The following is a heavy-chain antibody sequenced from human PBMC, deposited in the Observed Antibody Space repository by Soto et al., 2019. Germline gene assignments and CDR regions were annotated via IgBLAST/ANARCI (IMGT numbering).Heavy chain of an antibody. CDR2: MNPNSGNT. D-gene: IGHD2-15*01. J-gene: IGHJ3*02. CDR3: ARGHCSGGSCYSSHAFVI. V-gene: IGHV1-8*01. CDR1: RYRFASCD. Sequence: KACRYRFASCDSSWVRQATGQGLEWMGWMNPNSGNTGYAQKFQGRVTMTRNTSISTAYMELSSLRSEDTAVYYCARGHCSGGSCYSSHAFVIWGQGTMVTVSS.